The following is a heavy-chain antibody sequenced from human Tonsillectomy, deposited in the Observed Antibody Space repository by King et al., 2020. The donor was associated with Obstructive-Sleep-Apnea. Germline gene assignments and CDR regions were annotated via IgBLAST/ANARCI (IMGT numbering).Heavy chain of an antibody. CDR3: ARTPLTYYYDSSGYYLFDY. CDR2: IDWDDDK. D-gene: IGHD3-22*01. CDR1: GFSLSKSGMC. Sequence: VTLKESGPALVKPSQTLRLTCTFSGFSLSKSGMCVSWIRQPPGKALEWLARIDWDDDKFYSTSLKTRLTISKDNSKNQVVLTMTNMDPVDTATYYCARTPLTYYYDSSGYYLFDYWGQGTLVTVSS. V-gene: IGHV2-70*04. J-gene: IGHJ4*02.